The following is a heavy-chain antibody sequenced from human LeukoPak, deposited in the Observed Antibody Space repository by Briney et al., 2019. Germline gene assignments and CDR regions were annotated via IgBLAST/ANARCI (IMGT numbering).Heavy chain of an antibody. V-gene: IGHV3-23*01. CDR1: GFTFSSYA. CDR3: AELGITMIGGV. CDR2: ISGSGGST. D-gene: IGHD3-10*02. Sequence: GGSLRLSCAASGFTFSSYAMSWVRQAPGKGLEWVSAISGSGGSTYYADSVKGRFTISRDNAKNSLYLQMNSPRAEDTAVYYCAELGITMIGGVWGKGTTVTISS. J-gene: IGHJ6*04.